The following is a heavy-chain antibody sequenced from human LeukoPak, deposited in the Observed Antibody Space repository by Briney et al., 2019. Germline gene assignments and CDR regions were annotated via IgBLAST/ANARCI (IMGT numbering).Heavy chain of an antibody. Sequence: GGSLRLSCAASGFTFSSFAMSWVRQAPGRGLEWVSSISGSGASTYYADSVKGRFTISRDNSRNTLYLQMSSLRAEDTAVYYCAKSHSVAVAGTYSTYYFDSWCQGTLVTVSS. CDR2: ISGSGAST. CDR3: AKSHSVAVAGTYSTYYFDS. V-gene: IGHV3-23*01. CDR1: GFTFSSFA. J-gene: IGHJ4*02. D-gene: IGHD6-19*01.